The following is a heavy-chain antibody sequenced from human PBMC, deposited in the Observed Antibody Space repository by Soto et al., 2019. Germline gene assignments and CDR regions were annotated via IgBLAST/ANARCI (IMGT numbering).Heavy chain of an antibody. J-gene: IGHJ6*02. V-gene: IGHV3-30-3*01. CDR2: ISYDGNNK. Sequence: QVQLVESGGGVVQPGRSLRLSCAASGFTFSTYAMEWVRQAPGKGLDWVALISYDGNNKYYADSVKGRFTISRDNSKNTLYLQMNSLRPEDTALYYCGRPVDPFYYYGMDVWGQGTTVTVSS. CDR1: GFTFSTYA. CDR3: GRPVDPFYYYGMDV.